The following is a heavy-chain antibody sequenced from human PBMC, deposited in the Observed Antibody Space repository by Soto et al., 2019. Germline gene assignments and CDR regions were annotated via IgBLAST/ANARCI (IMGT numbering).Heavy chain of an antibody. D-gene: IGHD5-18*01. Sequence: PGGSLRLSCAASGFTFSSYGMHWVRQAPGKGLEWVAVISYDGSDKYYADSVRGRFTISRDNSKNTLYLEMNSLRAEDTAVYYCVTLRGGYSYGPFDYWGQGTLVTVSS. J-gene: IGHJ4*02. CDR1: GFTFSSYG. V-gene: IGHV3-30*03. CDR2: ISYDGSDK. CDR3: VTLRGGYSYGPFDY.